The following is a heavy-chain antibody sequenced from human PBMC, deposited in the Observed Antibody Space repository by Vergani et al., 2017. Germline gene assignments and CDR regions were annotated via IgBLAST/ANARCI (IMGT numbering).Heavy chain of an antibody. V-gene: IGHV4-59*01. CDR1: GGSISSYY. Sequence: QVQLQESGPGLVKPSETLSLTCTVSGGSISSYYWSWIRQPPGKGLEWVGYIYYSGSTNYNPSLNSRVTISVDTSKNQFSLKLSSVTAAGTAVYYCASAMYGDTAMGINWFDPWGQGTLVTVSS. CDR3: ASAMYGDTAMGINWFDP. J-gene: IGHJ5*02. CDR2: IYYSGST. D-gene: IGHD5-18*01.